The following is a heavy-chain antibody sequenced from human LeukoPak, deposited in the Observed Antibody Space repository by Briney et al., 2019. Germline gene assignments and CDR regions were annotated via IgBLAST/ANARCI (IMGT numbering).Heavy chain of an antibody. CDR2: IYYSGTT. V-gene: IGHV4-59*08. CDR1: GGSINNYY. D-gene: IGHD5-18*01. J-gene: IGHJ4*02. CDR3: ARQTAKNVDTARFDS. Sequence: PSETLSLTCAISGGSINNYYWSWIRQPPGKGLEWVGYIYYSGTTNYSPSLNSRVNISLDTAKNQFSLRLSSVTAADTAVYYCARQTAKNVDTARFDSWGQGTLVTVSS.